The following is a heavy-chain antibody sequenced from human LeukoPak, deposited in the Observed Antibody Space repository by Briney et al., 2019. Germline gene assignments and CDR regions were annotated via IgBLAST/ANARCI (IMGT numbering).Heavy chain of an antibody. Sequence: GGSLRLSCAASGFTFNNYAMAWVRQPTRKGLEWVSSIGGGGTDTHYGDSVKGRFTISRDNSKNTLYLQMNSLRAEDTAVYYCAKGNSLDQRTYDDWGQGTLVTVSS. D-gene: IGHD1-7*01. J-gene: IGHJ4*02. CDR1: GFTFNNYA. CDR2: IGGGGTDT. CDR3: AKGNSLDQRTYDD. V-gene: IGHV3-23*01.